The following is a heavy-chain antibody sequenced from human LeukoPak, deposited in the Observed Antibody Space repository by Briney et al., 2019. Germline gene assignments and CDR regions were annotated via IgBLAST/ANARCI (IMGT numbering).Heavy chain of an antibody. CDR1: GGTFSSYA. D-gene: IGHD1-26*01. J-gene: IGHJ4*02. CDR3: ARDSGSYLPDY. V-gene: IGHV1-69*04. Sequence: ASVKVSCKACGGTFSSYAISWVRQAPGQGLGWMGRIIPILGIANYAQKFQGRVTITADKSTSTAYMELSSLRSEDTAVYYCARDSGSYLPDYWGQGTLVTVSS. CDR2: IIPILGIA.